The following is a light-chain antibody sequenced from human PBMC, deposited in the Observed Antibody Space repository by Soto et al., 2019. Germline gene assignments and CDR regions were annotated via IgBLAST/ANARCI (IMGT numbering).Light chain of an antibody. Sequence: IVLTQSPGTLSLSPGERATLSCRASQSVTTQLAWYQQKPGQAPRLIIHGASSRATGVPDRITGSGSGTDFTLSISRLEPEDLAVYYCQQYGGSTRTFGQGTKVDIK. CDR3: QQYGGSTRT. J-gene: IGKJ1*01. CDR1: QSVTTQ. V-gene: IGKV3-20*01. CDR2: GAS.